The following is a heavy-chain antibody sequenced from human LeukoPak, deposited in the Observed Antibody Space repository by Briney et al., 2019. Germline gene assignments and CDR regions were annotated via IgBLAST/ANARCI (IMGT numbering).Heavy chain of an antibody. J-gene: IGHJ4*02. D-gene: IGHD3-10*01. CDR2: IYSDGTST. V-gene: IGHV3-74*01. Sequence: PGGSLRLSCAASGFTFSSYWMHWVRHATGEGLVWVSRIYSDGTSTSYADSVRGRFTVSRDNAKNTLYLQMNSLRAEDTAVYYCARGGPYGSGSYSLDYWGQGSLVTVSS. CDR3: ARGGPYGSGSYSLDY. CDR1: GFTFSSYW.